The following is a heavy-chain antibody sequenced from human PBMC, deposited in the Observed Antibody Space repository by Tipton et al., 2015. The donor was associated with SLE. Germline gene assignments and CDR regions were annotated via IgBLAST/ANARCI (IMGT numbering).Heavy chain of an antibody. J-gene: IGHJ4*02. CDR2: IYTGGST. V-gene: IGHV4-61*02. CDR1: GGSINSGSYY. Sequence: TLSLTCTVSGGSINSGSYYWTWIRQPAGKGLEWIGRIYTGGSTKYNPSLESRVSISVDTSKYQFSLRLNSVTAADTAVYYCARGRYYFDYWGQGTLVTVSS. CDR3: ARGRYYFDY.